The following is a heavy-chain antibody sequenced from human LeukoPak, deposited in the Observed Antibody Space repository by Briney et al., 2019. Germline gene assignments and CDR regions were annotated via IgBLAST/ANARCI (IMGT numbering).Heavy chain of an antibody. Sequence: SVKVSCKASGGTFSSYAITWVRQAPGQGLEWMGGIIPILGTANYAQKFQGRVTITADESTSTAYMEVTSLRSEDTAVYYCARSDDSRGYQLDYWGQGTLVTVSS. D-gene: IGHD3-22*01. CDR3: ARSDDSRGYQLDY. CDR2: IIPILGTA. J-gene: IGHJ4*02. CDR1: GGTFSSYA. V-gene: IGHV1-69*13.